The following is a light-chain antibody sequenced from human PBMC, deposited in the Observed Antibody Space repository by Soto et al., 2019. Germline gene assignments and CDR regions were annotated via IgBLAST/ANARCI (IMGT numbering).Light chain of an antibody. CDR1: QDITNF. Sequence: DIQMTQSPSSLSASVGDRVTISCQSSQDITNFLIWYQQKPGKAPKLLIYDASNLESGVPSRFSGSRSGTDFFCTISSLQPEDSATYYCQQFNCRPYSFGQGTKLEIK. J-gene: IGKJ2*03. CDR3: QQFNCRPYS. V-gene: IGKV1-33*01. CDR2: DAS.